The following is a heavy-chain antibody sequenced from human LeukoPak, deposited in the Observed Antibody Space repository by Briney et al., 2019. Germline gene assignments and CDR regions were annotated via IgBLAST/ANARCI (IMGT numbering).Heavy chain of an antibody. V-gene: IGHV3-30*18. CDR2: ISSDGRAK. CDR1: GFSFSSYG. J-gene: IGHJ4*02. Sequence: GGSLRLSCAASGFSFSSYGMHWVRQAPGKGLEWVAVISSDGRAKYYADSVKGRFTFSRDNSKNMLFLQMNTPRTEDTAVYYCAKASIPRTTYNFDYWGQGTLVTVSS. D-gene: IGHD1-20*01. CDR3: AKASIPRTTYNFDY.